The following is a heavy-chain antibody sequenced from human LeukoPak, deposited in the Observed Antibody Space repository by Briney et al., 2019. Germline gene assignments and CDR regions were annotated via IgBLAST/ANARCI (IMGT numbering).Heavy chain of an antibody. CDR1: GYTFTSYD. V-gene: IGHV1-8*01. CDR2: MNPNSGNT. D-gene: IGHD3-10*01. Sequence: GASVKVSCKASGYTFTSYDINWVRQASGQGLEWMGWMNPNSGNTGYAQKFQGRVTMTRNTSISTAYMELSSLRSEDTAVYYCARAFVVRGVKEYWGQGTLVTVSS. J-gene: IGHJ4*02. CDR3: ARAFVVRGVKEY.